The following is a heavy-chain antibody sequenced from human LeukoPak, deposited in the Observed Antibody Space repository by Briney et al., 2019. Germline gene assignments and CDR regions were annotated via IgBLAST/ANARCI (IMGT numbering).Heavy chain of an antibody. V-gene: IGHV1-69*04. D-gene: IGHD5-12*01. J-gene: IGHJ4*02. CDR2: IIPILGIA. Sequence: ASVKVSCKASGGTFSSYAISWVRQAPGQGLEWMGRIIPILGIANYAQKFQGRVTITADKSTSTAYMELSSLRSEDTAVYYCARGATTNYFDYWGQGTLVTVSS. CDR3: ARGATTNYFDY. CDR1: GGTFSSYA.